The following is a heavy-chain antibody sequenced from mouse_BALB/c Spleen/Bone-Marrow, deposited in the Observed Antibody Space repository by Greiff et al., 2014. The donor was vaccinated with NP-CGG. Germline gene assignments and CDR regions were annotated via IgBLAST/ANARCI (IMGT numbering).Heavy chain of an antibody. D-gene: IGHD1-1*01. J-gene: IGHJ2*01. CDR1: GYSFTGYF. V-gene: IGHV1-20*02. CDR3: ARSGYYGSSYFDY. Sequence: LVEPGASVKISCKASGYSFTGYFMNWVMRSHGKSLEWIGRINPYNGDTFYNQKFKGKATLTVDKSSSTAHMELRSLASEDSAVYYCARSGYYGSSYFDYWGQGTTLTVSS. CDR2: INPYNGDT.